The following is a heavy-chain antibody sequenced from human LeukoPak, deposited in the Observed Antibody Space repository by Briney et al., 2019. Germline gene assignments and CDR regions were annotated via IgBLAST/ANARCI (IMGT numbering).Heavy chain of an antibody. CDR1: GYTFTGYY. CDR2: INPNSGGT. Sequence: ASVKVSCKASGYTFTGYYMHWVRQAPGQGLEWMGWINPNSGGTNYAQKFQGRVTMTRDTSISTAYMELSRLRSDDTAVYYCARESCSSTSCYTSGWFDPWGQGTLVTVSS. J-gene: IGHJ5*02. CDR3: ARESCSSTSCYTSGWFDP. D-gene: IGHD2-2*02. V-gene: IGHV1-2*02.